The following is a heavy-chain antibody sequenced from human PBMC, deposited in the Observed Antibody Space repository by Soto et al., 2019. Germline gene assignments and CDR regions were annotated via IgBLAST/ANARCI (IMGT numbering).Heavy chain of an antibody. D-gene: IGHD6-19*01. J-gene: IGHJ6*02. Sequence: EVQLVESGGGLVQPGGSLRLSCEASGFTFSSYEMNWVRQAPGKGLEWVSYISSSGSTIYYADSVKGRFTISRDNAKNSLDLQMNSLRAEDTAVYYCARDNRLAGSSYYYYGMYVCGQETAV. V-gene: IGHV3-48*03. CDR3: ARDNRLAGSSYYYYGMYV. CDR1: GFTFSSYE. CDR2: ISSSGSTI.